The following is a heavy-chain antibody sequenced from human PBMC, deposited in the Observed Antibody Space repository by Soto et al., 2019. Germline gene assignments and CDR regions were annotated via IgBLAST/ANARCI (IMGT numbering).Heavy chain of an antibody. CDR2: IYSSGNT. CDR1: GGSITNHF. V-gene: IGHV4-4*07. D-gene: IGHD3-3*01. J-gene: IGHJ4*02. Sequence: ETLSLTCTVSGGSITNHFWSWIRQPAGSRPEWIGRIYSSGNTVYNPSLKSRVTMSIDTSKYQFSLTLTSVTAADTAIYFCARDNVWSGTYSFFDYWGQGALVTVSS. CDR3: ARDNVWSGTYSFFDY.